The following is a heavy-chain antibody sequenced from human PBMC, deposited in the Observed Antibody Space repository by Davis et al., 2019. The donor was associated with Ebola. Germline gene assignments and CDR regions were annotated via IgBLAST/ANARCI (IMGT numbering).Heavy chain of an antibody. CDR1: GFNFGGVA. V-gene: IGHV3-23*01. CDR3: AKDKGFWVPPDWFGP. J-gene: IGHJ5*02. Sequence: GGSLRLSCAASGFNFGGVAMSWVRQAPGRGLEWVSTITGSGISTYYAGSVEGRFNISRDNSKNTLSLQMNSVRGEDTAVYYCAKDKGFWVPPDWFGPWGQGVQVTVSS. D-gene: IGHD3-16*01. CDR2: ITGSGIST.